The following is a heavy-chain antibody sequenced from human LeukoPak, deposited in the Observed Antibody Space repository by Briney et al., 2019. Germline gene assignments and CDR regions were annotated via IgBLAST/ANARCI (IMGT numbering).Heavy chain of an antibody. V-gene: IGHV3-21*04. D-gene: IGHD6-19*01. J-gene: IGHJ6*03. CDR1: GFTFNTYN. CDR2: ITSSSSYI. Sequence: PGESLRLSCVASGFTFNTYNMNWVRQAPGKGLEWVSSITSSSSYIYYADSVKGRFTISRDNSKNTLYLQMNSLRAEDTAVYYCARVNGYSSGWYSYYYYMDVWGKGTTVTVSS. CDR3: ARVNGYSSGWYSYYYYMDV.